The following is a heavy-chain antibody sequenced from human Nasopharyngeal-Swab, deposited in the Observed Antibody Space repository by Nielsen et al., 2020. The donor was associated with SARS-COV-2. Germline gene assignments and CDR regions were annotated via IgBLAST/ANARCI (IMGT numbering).Heavy chain of an antibody. CDR3: AKGSYYYDSSGYYLDY. CDR2: ISYDGSNK. CDR1: GFTFSSYG. V-gene: IGHV3-30*18. J-gene: IGHJ4*02. Sequence: GGSLRLSCAASGFTFSSYGMHWVRQAPGKGLEWVAVISYDGSNKYYADSVKGRFTISRDNSKTTLYLQMNSLRAEDTAVYYCAKGSYYYDSSGYYLDYWGQGTLVTVSS. D-gene: IGHD3-22*01.